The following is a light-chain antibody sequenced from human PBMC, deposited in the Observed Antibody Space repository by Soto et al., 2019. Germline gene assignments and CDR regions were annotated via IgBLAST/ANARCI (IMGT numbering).Light chain of an antibody. V-gene: IGKV1-5*01. Sequence: DIQMTQSPSTLSASAGDRVTITCRASQSISSWLAWYQQKPGKAHKLLIYDAYSLESGVQSRFSGSGSGTEFTLTISSLQPDDFATYYCKQYNSYLTTFGQGTKVDIK. CDR2: DAY. CDR3: KQYNSYLTT. CDR1: QSISSW. J-gene: IGKJ1*01.